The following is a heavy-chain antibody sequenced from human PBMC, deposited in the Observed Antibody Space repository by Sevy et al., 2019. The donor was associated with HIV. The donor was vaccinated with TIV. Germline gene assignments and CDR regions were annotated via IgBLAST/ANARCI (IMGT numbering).Heavy chain of an antibody. CDR2: IKQDGSEK. V-gene: IGHV3-7*01. Sequence: GGSLRLSCAASGFTFSSYSMSWVRQAPGKGLEWVANIKQDGSEKYYVDSVKGRFTISRDNAKNSLYLQMNSLRAEDTAVYYCVREGGHYDSSGYYYWGYFDYWGQGALVTVSS. CDR1: GFTFSSYS. D-gene: IGHD3-22*01. CDR3: VREGGHYDSSGYYYWGYFDY. J-gene: IGHJ4*02.